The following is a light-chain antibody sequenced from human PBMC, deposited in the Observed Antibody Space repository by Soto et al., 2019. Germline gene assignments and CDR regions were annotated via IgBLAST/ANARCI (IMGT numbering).Light chain of an antibody. CDR2: WAS. CDR1: QSVLLSSNNRNY. CDR3: MQDVELPFT. Sequence: DIVMTQSPDSLAVSLGERATINCKSSQSVLLSSNNRNYLTWYQQKPGQPPKLLIYWASTRESGVPDRFSGSGSGTDFTLKISRVEAEDVGVYYCMQDVELPFTFGGGTKVDIK. J-gene: IGKJ4*01. V-gene: IGKV4-1*01.